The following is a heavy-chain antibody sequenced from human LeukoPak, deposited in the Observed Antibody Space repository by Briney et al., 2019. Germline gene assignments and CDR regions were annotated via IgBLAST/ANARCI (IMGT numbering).Heavy chain of an antibody. CDR3: ARHTRKYYYDSSGSPPFDP. Sequence: GASVKVSCKAPGGTFSSYAISWVRQAPGQGLEWMGGIIPIFGTANYAQKFQGRVTITADESTSTAYMELSSLRSEDTAVYYCARHTRKYYYDSSGSPPFDPWGQGTLVTVSS. J-gene: IGHJ5*02. V-gene: IGHV1-69*13. CDR1: GGTFSSYA. D-gene: IGHD3-22*01. CDR2: IIPIFGTA.